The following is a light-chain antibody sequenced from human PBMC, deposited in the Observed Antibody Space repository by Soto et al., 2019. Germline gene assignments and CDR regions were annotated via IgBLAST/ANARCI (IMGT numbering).Light chain of an antibody. V-gene: IGLV3-21*02. CDR1: NIGSKN. CDR3: QVWDYSSDQGV. Sequence: SYELTQPPSVSVAPGQTARITCGGNNIGSKNVHWYQQKPGQAPVLVVYDDRDRPSGIPERFSGSNSGNTATLTISRVEAGDEADYYCQVWDYSSDQGVFGGGTKVTVL. CDR2: DDR. J-gene: IGLJ2*01.